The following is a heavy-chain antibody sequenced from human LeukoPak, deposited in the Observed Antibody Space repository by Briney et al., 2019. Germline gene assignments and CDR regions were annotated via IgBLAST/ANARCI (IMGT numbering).Heavy chain of an antibody. J-gene: IGHJ4*02. CDR1: GYTFTAYY. V-gene: IGHV1-2*02. Sequence: ASVKVSCKASGYTFTAYYMHWVRQAPGQGLEWMGWINPNSGGTNYAQKFQGRVTMTRDTSISTAYMELSRLRSDDTAVYYCARGAQLVPGFDYWGQGTLVTVSS. CDR2: INPNSGGT. D-gene: IGHD6-13*01. CDR3: ARGAQLVPGFDY.